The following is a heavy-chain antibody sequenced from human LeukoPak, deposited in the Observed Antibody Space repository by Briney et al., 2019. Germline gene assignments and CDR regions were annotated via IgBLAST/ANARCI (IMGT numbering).Heavy chain of an antibody. V-gene: IGHV1-2*02. CDR2: INPNSGGT. CDR3: ARDRRAVAGISYYFDY. D-gene: IGHD6-19*01. CDR1: GYTFTGYY. J-gene: IGHJ4*02. Sequence: GASVKVSCKASGYTFTGYYMHWVRQAPGQGLEWMGWINPNSGGTNYAQKFQGRVTMTRDASISTAYMELSRLRSDDTAVYYCARDRRAVAGISYYFDYWGQGTLVTVSS.